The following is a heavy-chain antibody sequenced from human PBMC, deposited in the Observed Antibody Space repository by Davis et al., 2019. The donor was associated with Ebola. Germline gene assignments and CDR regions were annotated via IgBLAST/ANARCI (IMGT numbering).Heavy chain of an antibody. CDR3: ARDRYSYGQRGYFDY. CDR2: ISSGSSNT. Sequence: PGGSLRLSCAASGFTFSDSYMSWIRQAPGKGLEWISYISSGSSNTNYADSVKGRFTISRDNSKNTLYLQMNSLRAEDTAVYYCARDRYSYGQRGYFDYWGQGTLVTVSS. V-gene: IGHV3-11*06. CDR1: GFTFSDSY. D-gene: IGHD5-18*01. J-gene: IGHJ4*02.